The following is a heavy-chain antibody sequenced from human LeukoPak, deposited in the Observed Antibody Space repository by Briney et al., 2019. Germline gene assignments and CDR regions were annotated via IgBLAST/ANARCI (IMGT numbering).Heavy chain of an antibody. Sequence: SETLSLTCTVSGGSISSYYWSWIRQPAGKGLEWIGRIYTSGSTNYNPSLKSRVTMSVDTSKNQFSLKLSSVTAADTAVYYCARTYYDFWSGYYPRGAFDIWGQGTVVTVSS. J-gene: IGHJ3*02. CDR2: IYTSGST. CDR3: ARTYYDFWSGYYPRGAFDI. V-gene: IGHV4-4*07. D-gene: IGHD3-3*01. CDR1: GGSISSYY.